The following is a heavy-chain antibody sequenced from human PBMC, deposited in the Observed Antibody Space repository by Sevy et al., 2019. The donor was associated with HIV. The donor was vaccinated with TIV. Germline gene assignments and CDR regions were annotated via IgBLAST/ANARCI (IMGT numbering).Heavy chain of an antibody. CDR1: GFTFGNYW. D-gene: IGHD6-13*01. CDR2: IKQDGSEK. Sequence: GGSLRLSCAASGFTFGNYWMSWVRQAPGKGLEWVANIKQDGSEKNYVDSVKGRFTISRDNALNSLYLQMNSLRVEDTALYYCARDGAHSSTWHIYFHSWGQGTLLTVSS. J-gene: IGHJ4*02. CDR3: ARDGAHSSTWHIYFHS. V-gene: IGHV3-7*01.